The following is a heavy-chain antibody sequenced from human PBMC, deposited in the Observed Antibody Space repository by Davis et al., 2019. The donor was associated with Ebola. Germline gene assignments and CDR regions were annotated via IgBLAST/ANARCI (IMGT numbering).Heavy chain of an antibody. J-gene: IGHJ6*02. CDR3: AKAPDPHHLVSELSGMDV. V-gene: IGHV3-33*06. D-gene: IGHD1-14*01. CDR1: GFTFSSYG. CDR2: IWYDGSNK. Sequence: GESLKISCAASGFTFSSYGMHWVRQAPGKGLEWVAVIWYDGSNKYYADSVKGRFTISRDNSKNTLYLQMNSLRAEDTAVYYCAKAPDPHHLVSELSGMDVWGQGTTVTVSS.